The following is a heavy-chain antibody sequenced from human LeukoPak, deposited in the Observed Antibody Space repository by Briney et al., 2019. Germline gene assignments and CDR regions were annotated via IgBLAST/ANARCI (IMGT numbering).Heavy chain of an antibody. CDR2: ISSSSYI. J-gene: IGHJ4*02. Sequence: GGSLRLSCAASGFTFSSYSMNWVRQAPGKGLEWVSSISSSSYIYYADSVKGRFTISRDNAKNSLYLQMNSLRAEDTAVYYCARERDYESEXFXXWGQXTLVT. V-gene: IGHV3-21*01. CDR3: ARERDYESEXFXX. D-gene: IGHD4-17*01. CDR1: GFTFSSYS.